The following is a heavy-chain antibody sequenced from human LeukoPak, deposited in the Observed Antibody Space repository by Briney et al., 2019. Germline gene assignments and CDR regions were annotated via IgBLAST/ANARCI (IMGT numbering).Heavy chain of an antibody. D-gene: IGHD3-10*01. J-gene: IGHJ4*02. V-gene: IGHV3-23*01. CDR2: ISSGGDTT. CDR3: AKSSGSGIFIALFEF. CDR1: GFTFNNFA. Sequence: GGSLRLSCAASGFTFNNFAMSWVRQAPGKGLEWVSGISSGGDTTYSADSVKGRFTISRDRSKNTLYLQMNSLRAEDTAVYYCAKSSGSGIFIALFEFWGQGTLVTVSS.